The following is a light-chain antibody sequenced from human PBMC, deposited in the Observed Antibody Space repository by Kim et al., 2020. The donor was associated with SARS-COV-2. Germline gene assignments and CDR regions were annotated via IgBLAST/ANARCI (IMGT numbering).Light chain of an antibody. Sequence: SPGERAPLPCRASQSFSSIVARYQQKPLHAPRLFIYAVSTTATGIPARFTGSASGTQFTLTISTLQSEDFAMYYCVHYINWPRIFGGGTKVDI. CDR1: QSFSSI. J-gene: IGKJ4*01. CDR2: AVS. V-gene: IGKV3-15*01. CDR3: VHYINWPRI.